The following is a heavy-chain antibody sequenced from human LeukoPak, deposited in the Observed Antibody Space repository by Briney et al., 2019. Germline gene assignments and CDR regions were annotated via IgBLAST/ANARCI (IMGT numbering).Heavy chain of an antibody. V-gene: IGHV1-24*01. CDR1: GYTLTELS. Sequence: GASVKVSCKVSGYTLTELSMHWVRQAPGKGLEWMGGFDPEDGETIYAQKFQGRVTMTEDTSTDTAYMELSSLRSEDTAVYYCASQLGWKITIFGVVMGRLDYWGQGTLVTVSS. J-gene: IGHJ4*02. CDR2: FDPEDGET. D-gene: IGHD3-3*01. CDR3: ASQLGWKITIFGVVMGRLDY.